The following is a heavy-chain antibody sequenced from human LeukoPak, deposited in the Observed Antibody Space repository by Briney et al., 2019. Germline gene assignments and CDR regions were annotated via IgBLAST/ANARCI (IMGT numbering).Heavy chain of an antibody. D-gene: IGHD1-14*01. V-gene: IGHV3-74*03. CDR1: GFTFRNYW. J-gene: IGHJ4*02. Sequence: GGSLRLSCAACGFTFRNYWVLWVRQTPGKGLVSGSRISRAGSSTTYAASVKGRFTTTRDNAKNTPYLQVNNLRAEDTAMYYCARDQRVTGRPDIDYWGQGTLVIVSS. CDR2: ISRAGSST. CDR3: ARDQRVTGRPDIDY.